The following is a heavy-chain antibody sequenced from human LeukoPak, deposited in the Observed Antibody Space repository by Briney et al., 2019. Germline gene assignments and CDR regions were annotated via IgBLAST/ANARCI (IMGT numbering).Heavy chain of an antibody. D-gene: IGHD3-10*01. V-gene: IGHV3-23*01. J-gene: IGHJ3*02. CDR2: ISGSGDST. Sequence: GGSLRLSCAASGFSLNNYAMSWVRQAPGKGLEWVSAISGSGDSTYYADSVKGRFTISRDNAKNSLYLQMNSLRAEDTAVYYCARSGQRVDYYGSGSLGAFDIWGQGTMVTVSS. CDR1: GFSLNNYA. CDR3: ARSGQRVDYYGSGSLGAFDI.